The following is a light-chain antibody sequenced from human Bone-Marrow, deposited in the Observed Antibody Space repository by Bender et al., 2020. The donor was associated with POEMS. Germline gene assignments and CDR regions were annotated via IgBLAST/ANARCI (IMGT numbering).Light chain of an antibody. CDR3: SSFTVNNPWI. Sequence: QSAPTQPASVSGSPGQSITISCTGTSSDYVSWYQQHPGEAPKLMLSDVSYRPSGVSVRFSGYKSGNTASLTISGLQAEYEADYYCSSFTVNNPWIFGGGPKLTVL. CDR2: DVS. CDR1: SSDY. J-gene: IGLJ2*01. V-gene: IGLV2-14*01.